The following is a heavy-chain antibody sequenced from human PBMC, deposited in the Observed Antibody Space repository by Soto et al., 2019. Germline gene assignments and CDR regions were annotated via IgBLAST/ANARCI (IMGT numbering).Heavy chain of an antibody. J-gene: IGHJ5*02. CDR1: GYSFTNND. CDR2: MNPGSGDT. D-gene: IGHD3-16*01. V-gene: IGHV1-8*01. Sequence: ASVKVSCKSSGYSFTNNDVSWVRQATGQGLEWMGWMNPGSGDTGYAQKFQGRVTMTRDISIATAYMELSSLRSDDTAIYYCARMATFGSLNWFDPWGQGTLVTVSS. CDR3: ARMATFGSLNWFDP.